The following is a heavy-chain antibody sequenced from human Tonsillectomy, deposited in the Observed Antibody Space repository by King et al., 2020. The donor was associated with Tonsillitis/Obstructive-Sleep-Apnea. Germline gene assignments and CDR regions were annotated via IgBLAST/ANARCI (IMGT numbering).Heavy chain of an antibody. D-gene: IGHD3-3*01. CDR1: GGTFSSYA. CDR3: ARGPFSGRFLTPFYYVDY. Sequence: VQLVESGAEVKKPGSSVKVSCKASGGTFSSYAISWVRQAPGQGLEWMGGIIPIFGTANYAQKFQGRVTITADESTSTAYMELSSLRSEDTAVYYCARGPFSGRFLTPFYYVDYWGQGTLVTVSS. V-gene: IGHV1-69*01. J-gene: IGHJ4*02. CDR2: IIPIFGTA.